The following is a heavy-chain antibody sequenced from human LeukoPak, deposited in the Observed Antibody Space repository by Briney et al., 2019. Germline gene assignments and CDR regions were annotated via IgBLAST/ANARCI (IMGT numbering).Heavy chain of an antibody. J-gene: IGHJ4*02. CDR1: GFTFSAYG. V-gene: IGHV3-30*18. D-gene: IGHD7-27*01. Sequence: PGGSLRLSCVASGFTFSAYGMHWVRQAPGKGLEWVAVISYDGSNKYYADSVKGRFTISRDNSKNTLYLQMNSLRAEDTAVYYCAKEKTGPYYFYYWGQGILVTVS. CDR2: ISYDGSNK. CDR3: AKEKTGPYYFYY.